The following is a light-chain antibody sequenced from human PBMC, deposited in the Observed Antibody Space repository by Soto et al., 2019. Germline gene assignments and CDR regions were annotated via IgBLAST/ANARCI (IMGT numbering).Light chain of an antibody. CDR3: AAWYDSLNGVV. Sequence: QSVLTQPPSASGTPGQRVTISCSGSSSNIGGNIVNWYQQLPGTAPKLLIHSNNQRPSGVPDRFSGSKSGTSASLAISGLQSEDGADYYCAAWYDSLNGVVFGGGTKLTVL. CDR2: SNN. CDR1: SSNIGGNI. J-gene: IGLJ2*01. V-gene: IGLV1-44*01.